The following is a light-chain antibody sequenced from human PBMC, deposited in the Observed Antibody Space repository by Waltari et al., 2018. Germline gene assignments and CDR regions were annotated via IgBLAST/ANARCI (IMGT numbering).Light chain of an antibody. CDR1: SSDVGSYNL. CDR2: EVN. V-gene: IGLV2-23*02. J-gene: IGLJ2*01. Sequence: QSALTQPASVSGSPGQSIAISCTGTSSDVGSYNLVSWYQQFPGKDPKLTLYEVNKRPSGISNRFSGSKFGNTASLTISGLQAEDEGDYYCCSYTRGSVICGGGTKLTVL. CDR3: CSYTRGSVI.